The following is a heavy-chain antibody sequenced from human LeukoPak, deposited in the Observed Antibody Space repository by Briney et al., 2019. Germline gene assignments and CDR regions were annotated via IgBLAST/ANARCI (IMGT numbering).Heavy chain of an antibody. CDR2: IYTSGST. Sequence: SETLSLTCTVSGGSISSYYWSWIWQPAGKGLEWIGRIYTSGSTNYNPSLKSRVTMSVDTSKNQFSLKLSSVTAADTAVYYCARDRYSYGRYFDYWGQGTLVTVSS. D-gene: IGHD5-18*01. CDR1: GGSISSYY. CDR3: ARDRYSYGRYFDY. V-gene: IGHV4-4*07. J-gene: IGHJ4*02.